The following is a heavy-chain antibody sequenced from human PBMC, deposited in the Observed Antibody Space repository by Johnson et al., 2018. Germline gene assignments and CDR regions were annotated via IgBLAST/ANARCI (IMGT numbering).Heavy chain of an antibody. Sequence: EVQLVETGADVKKPGESXKISCKGSGYSFSTYWIAWVRQMPRKGLEWMGIMYPGDSDTRYRPSFQGQVTISADKSISTTYLQWSSLKAPDTAIYYCARSNWDAFDVWGQGTMVTVSS. CDR1: GYSFSTYW. J-gene: IGHJ3*01. CDR3: ARSNWDAFDV. V-gene: IGHV5-51*01. CDR2: MYPGDSDT. D-gene: IGHD2-8*01.